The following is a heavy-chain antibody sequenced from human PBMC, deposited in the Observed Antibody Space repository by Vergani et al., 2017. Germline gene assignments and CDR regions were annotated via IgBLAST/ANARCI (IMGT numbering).Heavy chain of an antibody. CDR3: ARGPPYYDLRYYFDY. Sequence: QVQLQQWGAGLLKPSETLSLTCTVSGGSISSGGYYWSWIRQHPGKGLEWIGYIYYSGSTYYNPSLKSRVTISVDTSKNQFSLKLSSVTAADTAVYYCARGPPYYDLRYYFDYWGQGTLVTVSS. V-gene: IGHV4-31*03. D-gene: IGHD3-22*01. J-gene: IGHJ4*02. CDR2: IYYSGST. CDR1: GGSISSGGYY.